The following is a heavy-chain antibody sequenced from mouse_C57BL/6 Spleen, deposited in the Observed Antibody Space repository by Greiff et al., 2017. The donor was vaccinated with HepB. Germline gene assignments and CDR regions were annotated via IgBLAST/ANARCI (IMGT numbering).Heavy chain of an antibody. CDR2: IYPGSGST. D-gene: IGHD1-1*01. CDR1: GYTFTSYW. Sequence: VKLMESGAELVKPGASVKMSCKASGYTFTSYWITWVKQRPGQGLEWIGDIYPGSGSTNYNEKFKSKATLTVDTSSSTAYMQLSSLTSEDSAVYYCARLHGSRGGYAMDYWGQGTSVTVSS. J-gene: IGHJ4*01. V-gene: IGHV1-55*01. CDR3: ARLHGSRGGYAMDY.